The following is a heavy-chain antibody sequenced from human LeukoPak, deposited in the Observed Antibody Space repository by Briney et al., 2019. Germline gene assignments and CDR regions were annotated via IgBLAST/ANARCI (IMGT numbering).Heavy chain of an antibody. Sequence: GGSLRLSCAASEFTFSTYGMHWVRQAPGKGLEWVAVISYDGSYKFYADSVKGRFTISRDNSKNTLYLQMNSLRAEDTAVYYCAKDLTSIAAATFDYWGQGTLVTVSS. D-gene: IGHD6-13*01. CDR1: EFTFSTYG. V-gene: IGHV3-30*18. J-gene: IGHJ4*02. CDR3: AKDLTSIAAATFDY. CDR2: ISYDGSYK.